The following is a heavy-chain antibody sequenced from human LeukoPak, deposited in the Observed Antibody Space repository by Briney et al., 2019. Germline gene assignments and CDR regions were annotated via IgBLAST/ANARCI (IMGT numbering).Heavy chain of an antibody. J-gene: IGHJ4*02. CDR1: GFTFSDYY. D-gene: IGHD4-11*01. CDR3: AKAHPGDYSDFQFDY. V-gene: IGHV3-11*04. Sequence: GGSLRLSCAASGFTFSDYYMRWIRQAPGKGLEWVSYISSSGTTIYYADSVKGRFTISRDNAKNSLYLQMNSLRAEDTAVYYCAKAHPGDYSDFQFDYWGQGTLVTVSS. CDR2: ISSSGTTI.